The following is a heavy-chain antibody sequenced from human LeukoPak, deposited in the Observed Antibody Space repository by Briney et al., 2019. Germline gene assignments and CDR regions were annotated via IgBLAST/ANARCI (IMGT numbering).Heavy chain of an antibody. J-gene: IGHJ4*02. CDR3: AREGDSGYLFDY. CDR1: GGSISNYY. Sequence: SETLSLTCTVSGGSISNYYWTWIRQPPGKGLEWIGYIYNSGSTFYNPSLKSRVTISVDTSKNQFSLNLNSVTAADTAVYYCAREGDSGYLFDYWGQGTLVTVSS. CDR2: IYNSGST. V-gene: IGHV4-59*01. D-gene: IGHD5-12*01.